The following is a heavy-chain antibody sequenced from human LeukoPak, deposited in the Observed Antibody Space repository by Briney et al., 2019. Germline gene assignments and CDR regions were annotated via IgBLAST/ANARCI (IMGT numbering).Heavy chain of an antibody. D-gene: IGHD3-10*01. CDR2: ISAYNNT. Sequence: ASVKVSCKASGYTFTNFGISWVRQAPGHGLEWMGWISAYNNTNYAPELQGRVTMTTDTSTSTAYMELRNLRSDDTAVYYCARGRSGELTWAFTLDSWGQGTLVTVSS. J-gene: IGHJ4*02. CDR1: GYTFTNFG. V-gene: IGHV1-18*01. CDR3: ARGRSGELTWAFTLDS.